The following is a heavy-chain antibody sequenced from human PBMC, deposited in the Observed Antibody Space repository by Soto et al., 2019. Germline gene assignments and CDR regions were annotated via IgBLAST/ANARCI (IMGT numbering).Heavy chain of an antibody. Sequence: ASVKVSCKASGYIFTNYDINWVRQATGQGLEYLGWINPNSGNTGYVQKFQGRVTMTRNTSINTAYMELNSLRSEDTAVYYCAAESYYESNGTKGRIDWGQGTLVTVSS. D-gene: IGHD3-22*01. CDR3: AAESYYESNGTKGRID. CDR1: GYIFTNYD. CDR2: INPNSGNT. V-gene: IGHV1-8*01. J-gene: IGHJ4*02.